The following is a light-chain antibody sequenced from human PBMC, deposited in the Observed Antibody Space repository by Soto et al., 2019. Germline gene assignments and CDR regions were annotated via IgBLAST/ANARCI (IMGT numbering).Light chain of an antibody. CDR1: QDIGND. J-gene: IGKJ1*01. CDR2: AAS. Sequence: IQMTQSPSSLSASVRDRVTITCRASQDIGNDLGWYQQKPGKAPNLLIYAASSLRSGVQSRFSGSGSGTHFTLTINSLQAEDSATYFCIQDYTYPWTFGQGTKVDI. V-gene: IGKV1-6*02. CDR3: IQDYTYPWT.